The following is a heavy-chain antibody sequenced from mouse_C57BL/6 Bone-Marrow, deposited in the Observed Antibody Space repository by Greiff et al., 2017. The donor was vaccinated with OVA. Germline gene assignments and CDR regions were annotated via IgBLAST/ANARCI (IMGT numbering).Heavy chain of an antibody. J-gene: IGHJ1*03. D-gene: IGHD1-1*01. CDR1: GYSFTGYF. CDR3: ARYDYGSSHWYFDV. CDR2: INPYNGDT. Sequence: VQLQQSGPELVKPGDSVKISCKVSGYSFTGYFMNWVMQSHGKSLEWIGRINPYNGDTFYNQKFKGKATLTVDKSSSTAHMELRSLTAEDSAVYYCARYDYGSSHWYFDVWGTGTTVTVSS. V-gene: IGHV1-20*01.